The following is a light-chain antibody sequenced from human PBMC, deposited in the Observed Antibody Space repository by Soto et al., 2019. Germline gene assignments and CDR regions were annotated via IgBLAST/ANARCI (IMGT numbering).Light chain of an antibody. J-gene: IGKJ3*01. Sequence: EMVMTQSPATLSVSPGERATLSCRASQSVSSNLAWYQQKPGQAPRLLIYGASTRATGIPARFSGSGSGTEFTLTVSSLQPEDFATYYCQQLFMYPPTFGPGTKVDIK. CDR3: QQLFMYPPT. V-gene: IGKV3-15*01. CDR2: GAS. CDR1: QSVSSN.